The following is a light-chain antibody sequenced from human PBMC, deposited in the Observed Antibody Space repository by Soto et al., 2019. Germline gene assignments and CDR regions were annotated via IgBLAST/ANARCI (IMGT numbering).Light chain of an antibody. J-gene: IGKJ1*01. Sequence: EIVLTQSPGTLSLSPGERVTPSCRASQSVPGNYLAWLQQKPGQSPRLLIYGASYRAIGIPDRFSGSGSGTDFTLTIRSLEPEDFAVYYCQQYTSPPWTLGQGTRVETK. V-gene: IGKV3-20*01. CDR1: QSVPGNY. CDR3: QQYTSPPWT. CDR2: GAS.